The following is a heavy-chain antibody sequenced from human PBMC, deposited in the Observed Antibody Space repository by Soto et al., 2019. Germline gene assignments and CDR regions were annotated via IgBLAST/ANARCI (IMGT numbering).Heavy chain of an antibody. CDR3: ASGGLYRSGSFVY. J-gene: IGHJ4*02. Sequence: EAHLVESGGGLVQPGGSLRLSCVASGFTFSQSWMHWVRQVPGKGLIWVARVNSDGSGTAYADSVKGRFTVTRDNAKNTLYLQMSSLRGEDTSIYYCASGGLYRSGSFVYWGQGTQVTVSS. CDR1: GFTFSQSW. D-gene: IGHD3-10*01. V-gene: IGHV3-74*03. CDR2: VNSDGSGT.